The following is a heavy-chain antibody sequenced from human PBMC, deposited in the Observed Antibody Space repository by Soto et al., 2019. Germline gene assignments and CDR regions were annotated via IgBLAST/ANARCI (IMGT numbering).Heavy chain of an antibody. CDR2: INHSGST. CDR3: ARVRKPASGGANNFDY. J-gene: IGHJ4*02. CDR1: GGSFSGYY. V-gene: IGHV4-34*01. Sequence: PSETLSLTCAVYGGSFSGYYWSWIRQPPGKGLEWIGEINHSGSTNYNPSLKSRVTISVDTSKNQFSLKLSSVTAADTAVYYCARVRKPASGGANNFDYWGQGTLVTVSS. D-gene: IGHD2-15*01.